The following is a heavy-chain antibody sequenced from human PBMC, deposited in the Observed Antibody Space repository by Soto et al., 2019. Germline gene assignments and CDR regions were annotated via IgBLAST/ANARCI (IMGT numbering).Heavy chain of an antibody. D-gene: IGHD6-13*01. CDR1: GYTFTSYD. V-gene: IGHV1-8*01. CDR3: ARGRSTSWFSDY. Sequence: QVQLVQSGAEGKKPGASVKVSCKTSGYTFTSYDINWVRQATGHGLEWMGWMNPNSGNTGYAQNLQGRVTMTRNTSISTAYMELSGLRSDDTAVYYCARGRSTSWFSDYWGQGTLVTVSS. CDR2: MNPNSGNT. J-gene: IGHJ4*02.